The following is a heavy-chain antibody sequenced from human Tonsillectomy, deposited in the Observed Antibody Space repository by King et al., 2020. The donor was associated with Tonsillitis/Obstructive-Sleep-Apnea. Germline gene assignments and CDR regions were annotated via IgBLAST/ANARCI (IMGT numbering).Heavy chain of an antibody. CDR1: GFTFSSYA. CDR2: ISGSGGST. Sequence: VQLVESGGGLVQPGGSLRLSCAASGFTFSSYAMSWVRQAPGKGLEWFSAISGSGGSTYYADSVKGRFTISRDNSKNTLYLQMNSLRAEDTAVYYCAKANKLVELRSRWFDPWGQGTLVTVSS. J-gene: IGHJ5*02. V-gene: IGHV3-23*04. D-gene: IGHD1-7*01. CDR3: AKANKLVELRSRWFDP.